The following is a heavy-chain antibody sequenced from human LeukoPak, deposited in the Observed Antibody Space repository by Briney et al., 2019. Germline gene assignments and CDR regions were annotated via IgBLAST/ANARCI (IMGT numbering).Heavy chain of an antibody. CDR1: GDSVSSNSAA. V-gene: IGHV6-1*01. D-gene: IGHD3-10*01. CDR3: ARDRAGVYSYGSGSYYKRADAFDI. CDR2: TYYRSKWYN. Sequence: SQTLSLTCAISGDSVSSNSAAWNWIRQSPSRGLEWLGRTYYRSKWYNDYAVSVESRITISPDTSKNQFSLQLNSVTPEDTAVYYCARDRAGVYSYGSGSYYKRADAFDIWGQGTMVTVSS. J-gene: IGHJ3*02.